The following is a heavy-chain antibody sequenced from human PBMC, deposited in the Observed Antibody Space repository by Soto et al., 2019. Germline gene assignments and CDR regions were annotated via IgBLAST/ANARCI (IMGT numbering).Heavy chain of an antibody. D-gene: IGHD4-4*01. V-gene: IGHV3-33*01. J-gene: IGHJ4*02. CDR3: ARDPCYSNYGWYFDY. Sequence: GRSLPLSCAPSGISFDRYGMHWVRLAPGKGLEWVAVIWYDGSNKYYADSVQGRFTISRDNSKNTLYLQMDSLRAEDTAVYYCARDPCYSNYGWYFDYWGQGTLVTVSS. CDR1: GISFDRYG. CDR2: IWYDGSNK.